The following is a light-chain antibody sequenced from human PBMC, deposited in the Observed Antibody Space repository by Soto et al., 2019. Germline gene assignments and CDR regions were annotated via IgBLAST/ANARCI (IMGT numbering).Light chain of an antibody. CDR2: AAS. CDR3: QHYYSYPIT. Sequence: IQMSNSPSSVSVSVGARVTITCRASQGISSWLAWYQQKPGKAPKLLIYAASSLQSGVPSRFSGSGSGTDFTLTISSLQPEDFATYYCQHYYSYPITFGQGTRLENK. V-gene: IGKV1D-12*01. J-gene: IGKJ5*01. CDR1: QGISSW.